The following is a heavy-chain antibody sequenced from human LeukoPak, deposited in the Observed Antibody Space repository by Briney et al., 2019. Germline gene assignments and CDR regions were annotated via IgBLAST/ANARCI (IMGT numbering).Heavy chain of an antibody. Sequence: GGSLRLSCAASGSSFSTSGMNWVRQAPGKGLEWVSSISSGGSYIYYADSVKGRFTISRDNAKNSLYLQMNSLRAEDTAVYYCARTVTTSAPTDYWGQGTLVTVSS. CDR2: ISSGGSYI. J-gene: IGHJ4*02. CDR1: GSSFSTSG. CDR3: ARTVTTSAPTDY. V-gene: IGHV3-21*01. D-gene: IGHD4-17*01.